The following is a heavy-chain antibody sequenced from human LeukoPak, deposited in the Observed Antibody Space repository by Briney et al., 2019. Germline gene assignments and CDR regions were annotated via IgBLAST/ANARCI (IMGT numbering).Heavy chain of an antibody. V-gene: IGHV3-23*01. CDR2: VSGSGGST. Sequence: SGGSLRLSCAASGFTFSSYGMSWVRQAPGKGLEWVSAVSGSGGSTYYADSVKGRFTISRDNSKNTLFLQMNSLRAEDTAVYFCARMTATKFDYWGQGTLVTVSS. D-gene: IGHD5-12*01. CDR3: ARMTATKFDY. J-gene: IGHJ4*02. CDR1: GFTFSSYG.